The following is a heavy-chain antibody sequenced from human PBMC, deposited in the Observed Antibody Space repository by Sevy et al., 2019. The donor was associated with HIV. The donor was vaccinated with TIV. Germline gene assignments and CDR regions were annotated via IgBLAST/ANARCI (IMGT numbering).Heavy chain of an antibody. J-gene: IGHJ6*02. D-gene: IGHD3-3*01. V-gene: IGHV3-30*04. Sequence: GGSLRLSCAASGFTFSSYAMHWVRQAPGKGLEWVAVISYDGSNKYYADSVKGRFTISRDNSKNTLYLQMNSLRAEDTAVYYCARDRLTIFGVVIKDYYYYYGMDVWGQWTTVTVSS. CDR2: ISYDGSNK. CDR1: GFTFSSYA. CDR3: ARDRLTIFGVVIKDYYYYYGMDV.